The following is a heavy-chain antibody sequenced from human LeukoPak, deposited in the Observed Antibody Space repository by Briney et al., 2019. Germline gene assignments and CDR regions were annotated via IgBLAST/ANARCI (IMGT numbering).Heavy chain of an antibody. CDR3: ARRGFTSTLDY. V-gene: IGHV3-64*01. Sequence: GGSLRLSCAASGFTFSSYAMHWVRQAPGKGLEYVSAISSNGGSTYYANSVKGRLTISRDNSKNTLYLQMGSLRAEDMAVYYCARRGFTSTLDYWGQGTLVTVS. CDR1: GFTFSSYA. J-gene: IGHJ4*02. CDR2: ISSNGGST.